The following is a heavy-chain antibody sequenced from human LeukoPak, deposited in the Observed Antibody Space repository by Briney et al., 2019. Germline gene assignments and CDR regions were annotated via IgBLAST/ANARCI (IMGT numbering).Heavy chain of an antibody. CDR3: ARDDSSGWVEY. CDR1: GFTFTSFG. Sequence: ASVKVSCKASGFTFTSFGISWVRQAPGQGLEWMGWINPNSGGTNYAQKFQGRVTMTRDTSISTAYMELSSLRSDDTAVYYCARDDSSGWVEYWGQGTLVTVSS. J-gene: IGHJ4*02. CDR2: INPNSGGT. V-gene: IGHV1-2*02. D-gene: IGHD6-19*01.